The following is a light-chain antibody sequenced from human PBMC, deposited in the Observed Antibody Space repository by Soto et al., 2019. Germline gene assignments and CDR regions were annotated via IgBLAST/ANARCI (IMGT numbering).Light chain of an antibody. J-gene: IGKJ1*01. CDR1: QSITTNY. CDR2: LAS. CDR3: QQYGSSPWT. Sequence: EIVLTQSPGTLSLSLGERATLSCRASQSITTNYLAWYQQKPGQAPRLLIYLASNRAAGIPDRFSGSGSGADFTLTINRLEPEDFALYHCQQYGSSPWTFGQGTKVDIK. V-gene: IGKV3-20*01.